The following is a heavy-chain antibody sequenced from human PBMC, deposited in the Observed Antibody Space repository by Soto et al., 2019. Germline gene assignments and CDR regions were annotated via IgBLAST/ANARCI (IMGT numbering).Heavy chain of an antibody. CDR2: IYYSGST. D-gene: IGHD5-18*01. J-gene: IGHJ5*02. CDR1: GGSISSYY. Sequence: PSETLSLTCTVSGGSISSYYWSWIRQPPGKGLEWIGYIYYSGSTNYNPSLKSRVTISVDTSKNQFSLKLSSVTAADTAVYYCARCDAGRGGYSYGERMSWFDPWGQGTLVTV. V-gene: IGHV4-59*01. CDR3: ARCDAGRGGYSYGERMSWFDP.